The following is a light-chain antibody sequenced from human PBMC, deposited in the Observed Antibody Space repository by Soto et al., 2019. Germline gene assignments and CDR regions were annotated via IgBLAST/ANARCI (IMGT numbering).Light chain of an antibody. J-gene: IGKJ4*01. V-gene: IGKV3-11*01. CDR3: QQRNNWPT. Sequence: EILLTQSPATLSLSPGERATLSCRASQSISSYLTWYQQKPGQAPRLLIYDASNRATGIPARFSGNGSGTDFTLTISSLEPEDFAVYYCQQRNNWPTFGGGTKVEIK. CDR1: QSISSY. CDR2: DAS.